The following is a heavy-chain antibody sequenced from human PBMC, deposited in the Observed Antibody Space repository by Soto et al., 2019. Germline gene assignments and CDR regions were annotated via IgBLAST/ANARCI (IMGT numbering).Heavy chain of an antibody. CDR1: GYSFTAYW. V-gene: IGHV5-51*01. CDR2: IYPGASDT. Sequence: GESLKISCKGSGYSFTAYWIGWVRQMPGRCLEWMGIIYPGASDTRYSPSFQGQVTISADKSISTAYLRWSSLKASDTAMYYCARTYSYETSGPGYNVGIWGQETMV. J-gene: IGHJ3*02. CDR3: ARTYSYETSGPGYNVGI. D-gene: IGHD3-22*01.